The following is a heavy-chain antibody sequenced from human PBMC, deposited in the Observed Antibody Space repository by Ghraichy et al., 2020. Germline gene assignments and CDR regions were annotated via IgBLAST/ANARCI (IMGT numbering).Heavy chain of an antibody. CDR1: GGSISSSSYY. J-gene: IGHJ5*02. D-gene: IGHD3-22*01. V-gene: IGHV4-39*07. CDR3: ARGSLAYYYDSSGYKNWFDP. CDR2: IYYSGST. Sequence: SETLSLTCTVSGGSISSSSYYWGWIRQPPGKGLEWIGSIYYSGSTYYNPSLKSRVTISVDTSKNQFSLKLSSVTAADTAVYYCARGSLAYYYDSSGYKNWFDPWGQGTLVTVSS.